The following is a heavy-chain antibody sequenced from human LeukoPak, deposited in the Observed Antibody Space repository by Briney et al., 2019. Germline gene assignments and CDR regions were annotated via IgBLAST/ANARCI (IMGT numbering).Heavy chain of an antibody. CDR2: IYTSGST. CDR3: ARDRERGYDFDY. J-gene: IGHJ4*02. V-gene: IGHV4-4*07. CDR1: GGSISSYY. Sequence: SETLSLTCTVSGGSISSYYWSWMRQPAGKGLEWNGRIYTSGSTNYNPSLKSRVTMSVDTSKNQFSLKLSSVTAADTAVYYCARDRERGYDFDYWGQGTLVTVYS. D-gene: IGHD5-12*01.